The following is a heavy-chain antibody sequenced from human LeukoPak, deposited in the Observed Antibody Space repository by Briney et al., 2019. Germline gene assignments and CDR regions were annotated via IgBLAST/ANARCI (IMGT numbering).Heavy chain of an antibody. J-gene: IGHJ4*02. Sequence: GGSLRLSCAASGFTFSSYAMSWVRQAPGKGLEWVSAISGSGGSTYYADSVKGRFTISRDNSKNTLYLQMNSLRAEDTAVYYCARDGPLLWFGEPLYYFDYWGQGTLVTVSS. V-gene: IGHV3-23*01. CDR3: ARDGPLLWFGEPLYYFDY. D-gene: IGHD3-10*01. CDR2: ISGSGGST. CDR1: GFTFSSYA.